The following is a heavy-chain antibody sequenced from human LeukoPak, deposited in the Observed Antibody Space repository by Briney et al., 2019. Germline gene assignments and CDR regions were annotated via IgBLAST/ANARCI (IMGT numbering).Heavy chain of an antibody. D-gene: IGHD6-6*01. CDR2: IKQDGSEK. J-gene: IGHJ6*03. Sequence: PGGSLRLSCAASGFTFSSYWMSWVRQAPGKGLEWVANIKQDGSEKYYVDSVKGRFTIPRDNAKNSLYLQMNSLRAEDTAVYYCARDATSIAAREFYYYMDVWGKGTTVTVSS. CDR3: ARDATSIAAREFYYYMDV. CDR1: GFTFSSYW. V-gene: IGHV3-7*01.